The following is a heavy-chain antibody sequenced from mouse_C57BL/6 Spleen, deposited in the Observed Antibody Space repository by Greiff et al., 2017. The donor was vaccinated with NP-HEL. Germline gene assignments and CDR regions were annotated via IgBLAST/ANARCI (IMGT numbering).Heavy chain of an antibody. D-gene: IGHD2-3*01. CDR1: GYTFTDYN. Sequence: EVQLQQSGPELVKPGASVKMSCKASGYTFTDYNMHWVKQSHGKSLEWIGYINPNNGGTSYNQKFKGKATLTVNKSSSTAYMELLSLTSEDSAVYYCARSRWPSFDYWGQGTTLTVSS. CDR3: ARSRWPSFDY. CDR2: INPNNGGT. V-gene: IGHV1-22*01. J-gene: IGHJ2*01.